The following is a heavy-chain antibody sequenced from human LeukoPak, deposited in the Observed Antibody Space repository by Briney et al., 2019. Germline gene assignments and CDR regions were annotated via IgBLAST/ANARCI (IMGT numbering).Heavy chain of an antibody. CDR2: IIPILGIA. CDR3: ARDRSGSPGSAFDT. V-gene: IGHV1-69*04. Sequence: ASVKVSCKASGGTFSSYTISWVRQAPGQGLEWMGSIIPILGIANYAQKFHSRVTITEDNSTRTAYLELSSLRSEDTAVYYCARDRSGSPGSAFDTWGQGTMVTVSS. J-gene: IGHJ3*02. CDR1: GGTFSSYT. D-gene: IGHD1-26*01.